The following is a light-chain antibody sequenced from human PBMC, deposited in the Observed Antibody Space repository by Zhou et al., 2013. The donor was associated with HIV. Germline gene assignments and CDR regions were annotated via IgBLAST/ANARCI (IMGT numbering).Light chain of an antibody. V-gene: IGKV2D-29*01. CDR2: EVF. Sequence: DIVMTQSPLSLPVTPGEPASMSCKSSQSLQDSDGKTYLYWYLQRPGQPPQLLIHEVFNRFSGVPDRFTGGGSGTEFTLEISRVETEDVGVYYCMQSMFLPLTFGGGTRVDIK. CDR1: QSLQDSDGKTY. J-gene: IGKJ4*01. CDR3: MQSMFLPLT.